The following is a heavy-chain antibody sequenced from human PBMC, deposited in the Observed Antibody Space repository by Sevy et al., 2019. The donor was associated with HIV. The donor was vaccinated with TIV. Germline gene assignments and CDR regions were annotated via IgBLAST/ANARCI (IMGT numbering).Heavy chain of an antibody. CDR3: AREGCTKPHDY. CDR1: GFTFSKYS. Sequence: GGSLRLSFAASGFTFSKYSMSWFRQPPGKGRGGVSTLAVVCVEINYADSVKGRFTISRDNSKSSVYLQMNNLRPEDTAVYYGAREGCTKPHDYWGQGTLVTVSS. J-gene: IGHJ4*02. V-gene: IGHV3-23*01. D-gene: IGHD2-8*01. CDR2: LAVVCVEI.